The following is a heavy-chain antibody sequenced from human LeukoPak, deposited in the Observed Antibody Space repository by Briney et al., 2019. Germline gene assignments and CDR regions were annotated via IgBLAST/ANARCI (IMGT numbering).Heavy chain of an antibody. J-gene: IGHJ6*03. CDR3: ARVAVTTIDYYYYYMDV. CDR2: IIPIFGTA. CDR1: GYTFTSYY. D-gene: IGHD4-11*01. Sequence: SVKVSCKASGYTFTSYYMHWVRQAPGQGVEWMGGIIPIFGTANYAQKFQGRVTISADESTSTAYMELSSLISEDTAVYYCARVAVTTIDYYYYYMDVWGKGTTVTVSS. V-gene: IGHV1-69*13.